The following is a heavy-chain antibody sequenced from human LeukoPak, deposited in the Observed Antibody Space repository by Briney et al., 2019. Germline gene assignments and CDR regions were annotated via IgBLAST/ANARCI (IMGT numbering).Heavy chain of an antibody. CDR1: GGSISSYY. Sequence: PAETLSLTCTVFGGSISSYYWSWIRQPAGKGLEWIGRMYTSGSTNYNPSLKSRVTMSVDTSKNQFSLKLSSVTAADTAAHYCARDTGYYFGSGNYLYYFDYWGQGTLVTVSS. CDR2: MYTSGST. D-gene: IGHD3-10*01. CDR3: ARDTGYYFGSGNYLYYFDY. J-gene: IGHJ4*02. V-gene: IGHV4-4*07.